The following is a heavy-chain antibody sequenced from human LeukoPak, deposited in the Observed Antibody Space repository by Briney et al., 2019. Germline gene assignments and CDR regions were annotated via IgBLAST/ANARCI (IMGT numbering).Heavy chain of an antibody. CDR3: ARGIVVVPAASLRGLSSGPNWFDP. J-gene: IGHJ5*02. D-gene: IGHD2-2*01. Sequence: SETLSLTCTVSGGSISSYYWSWIRQPPGKGLEWIGYIYYSGSTNYNPSLKSRVTILVDTSKNQFSLKLSSVTAADTAVYYCARGIVVVPAASLRGLSSGPNWFDPWGQGTLVTVSS. CDR2: IYYSGST. CDR1: GGSISSYY. V-gene: IGHV4-59*01.